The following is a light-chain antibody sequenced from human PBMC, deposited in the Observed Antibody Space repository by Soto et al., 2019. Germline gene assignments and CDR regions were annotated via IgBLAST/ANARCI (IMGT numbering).Light chain of an antibody. CDR3: QQYVGSAGIT. J-gene: IGKJ5*01. CDR1: QSVSGNY. Sequence: EIVLTQSPGTLSLSPRERATLSCRASQSVSGNYLAWYQKKPGQAPKLVIHGASSRPAGIPDRFIGTGSGTDFTLPISRLEPEDFAVYYCQQYVGSAGITFGQGTRLEIK. V-gene: IGKV3-20*01. CDR2: GAS.